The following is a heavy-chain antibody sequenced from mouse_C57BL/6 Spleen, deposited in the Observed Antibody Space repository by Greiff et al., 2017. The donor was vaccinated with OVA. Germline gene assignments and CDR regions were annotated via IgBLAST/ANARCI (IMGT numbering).Heavy chain of an antibody. CDR1: GYTFTSYW. D-gene: IGHD2-10*01. CDR2: IDPSDSYT. J-gene: IGHJ4*01. V-gene: IGHV1-69*01. Sequence: VQLQQPGAELVMPGASVKLSCKASGYTFTSYWMHWVKQRPGQGLEWIGEIDPSDSYTNYNQKFKGKSTLTVDKSSSTAYMQLSSLTSEDSAVYYCARTYYGNYGYYAMDYWGQGTSVTVSS. CDR3: ARTYYGNYGYYAMDY.